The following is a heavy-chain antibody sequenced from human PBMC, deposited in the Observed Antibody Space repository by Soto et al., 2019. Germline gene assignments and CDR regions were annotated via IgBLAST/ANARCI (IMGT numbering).Heavy chain of an antibody. CDR1: GYTFSNYA. V-gene: IGHV1-3*01. CDR3: AIEPSCGGDFLVDPLNNFEI. Sequence: QVQLVQSGAEVKKPGASVKVSCKASGYTFSNYAMHWVRQAPGQRLEWMGWINAGTAYTKNSQNFQGRVSLTRDTSATTAYIELSSLRSGDTAVDYGAIEPSCGGDFLVDPLNNFEIWVQGTMVTVAS. D-gene: IGHD2-21*02. CDR2: INAGTAYT. J-gene: IGHJ3*02.